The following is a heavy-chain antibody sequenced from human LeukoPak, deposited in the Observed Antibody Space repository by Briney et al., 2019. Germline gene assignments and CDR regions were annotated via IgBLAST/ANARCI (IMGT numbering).Heavy chain of an antibody. CDR2: IYNDGTT. CDR3: VKITGFSSGWFEQMAFDY. V-gene: IGHV3-53*05. J-gene: IGHJ4*02. D-gene: IGHD6-19*01. Sequence: PGGSLRLSCAASGFSVSTSFMSWVRQAPGKGLEWVSVIYNDGTTYYADSVKGRFAIARDNIKNSLYLQMNSLRTEDTAFYYCVKITGFSSGWFEQMAFDYWGQGTLVTVSS. CDR1: GFSVSTSF.